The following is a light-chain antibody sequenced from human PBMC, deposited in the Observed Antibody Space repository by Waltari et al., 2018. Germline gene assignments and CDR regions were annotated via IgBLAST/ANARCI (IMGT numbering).Light chain of an antibody. Sequence: QSALTQPASASGSPGPSITIPCTGTSSAFGAYKSVSWYQQPPGKVPKLIVFDVSHRPAGVPDRFSGSKSGNTASLTISGLQAEDEADYYCNSYTRSNTYVFGTGTRVTVL. CDR2: DVS. V-gene: IGLV2-14*03. J-gene: IGLJ1*01. CDR1: SSAFGAYKS. CDR3: NSYTRSNTYV.